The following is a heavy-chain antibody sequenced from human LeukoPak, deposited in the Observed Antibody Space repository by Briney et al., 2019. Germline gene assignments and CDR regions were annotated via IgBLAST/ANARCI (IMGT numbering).Heavy chain of an antibody. Sequence: ASVKVSCKASGYTFTGYYMHWVRQAPGQGLEWMGWINPNSGGTNYAQKFQGRVTMTRDTSIGTAYMELSRLRSDDTAVYYCARGYPVYSSSSGGVYWGQGTLVTVSS. V-gene: IGHV1-2*02. CDR2: INPNSGGT. CDR1: GYTFTGYY. D-gene: IGHD6-6*01. CDR3: ARGYPVYSSSSGGVY. J-gene: IGHJ4*02.